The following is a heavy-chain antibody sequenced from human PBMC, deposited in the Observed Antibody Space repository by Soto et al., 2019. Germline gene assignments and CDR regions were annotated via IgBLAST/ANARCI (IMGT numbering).Heavy chain of an antibody. CDR3: ATFVVPASRHTDFDF. CDR2: IYPGDSDT. V-gene: IGHV5-51*01. CDR1: GYSFTSYW. Sequence: SKGSGYSFTSYWIGWVRQMPGKGLEWMGIIYPGDSDTRYSPSFQGQVTISADKSISTAYLQWSSLKASDTAMYYCATFVVPASRHTDFDFWGPGTLVTVSS. D-gene: IGHD2-21*02. J-gene: IGHJ4*02.